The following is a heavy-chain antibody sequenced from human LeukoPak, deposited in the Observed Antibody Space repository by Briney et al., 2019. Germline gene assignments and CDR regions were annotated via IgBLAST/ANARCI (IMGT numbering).Heavy chain of an antibody. CDR2: ISSSSSYI. CDR3: AREAIDIVVVVAARDAFDI. Sequence: GGSLRLSCAASGFTFSSYSMNWVRQAPGKGLEWVSSISSSSSYIYYADSVRGRFTISRDTAKNSLYLQMNRLRAEDTAVYYCAREAIDIVVVVAARDAFDIWGQGTMVTVSS. D-gene: IGHD2-15*01. CDR1: GFTFSSYS. V-gene: IGHV3-21*01. J-gene: IGHJ3*02.